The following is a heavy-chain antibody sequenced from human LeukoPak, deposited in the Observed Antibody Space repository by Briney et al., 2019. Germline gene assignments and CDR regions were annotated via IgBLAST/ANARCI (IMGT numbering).Heavy chain of an antibody. D-gene: IGHD6-25*01. J-gene: IGHJ4*02. CDR1: GFTFSSYS. CDR3: ARGHTAATRHFDF. CDR2: ISSSSSYI. V-gene: IGHV3-21*01. Sequence: GGSLRLSCAASGFTFSSYSMNWVRQAPGKGLEWVSSISSSSSYIYYADSVKGRFTISRDDAKNLLYLDMNSLRAEDTAVYYCARGHTAATRHFDFWGQGTLVTVSS.